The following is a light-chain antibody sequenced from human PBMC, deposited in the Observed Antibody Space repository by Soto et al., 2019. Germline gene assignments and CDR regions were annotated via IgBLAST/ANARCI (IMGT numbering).Light chain of an antibody. CDR3: QQYYSYPST. V-gene: IGKV1-8*01. CDR2: AAS. J-gene: IGKJ2*01. CDR1: QGISSY. Sequence: AIRMTQSPSSFSASTGDRVTITCRASQGISSYLAWYQQKPGKAPKLLIYAASTLQSGVPSRFSGSGSGTDFTLTISHLQSEDFATYYCQQYYSYPSTFGQGTKLEIK.